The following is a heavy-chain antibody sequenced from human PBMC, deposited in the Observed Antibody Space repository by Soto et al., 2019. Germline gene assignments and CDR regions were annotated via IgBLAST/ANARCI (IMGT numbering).Heavy chain of an antibody. CDR2: IYYSGST. J-gene: IGHJ6*02. CDR1: GGSISSYY. D-gene: IGHD2-15*01. Sequence: SETLSLTCTVSGGSISSYYWSWIRQPPGKGLEWIGYIYYSGSTNYNPSLKSRVTISVDTSKNQFSLKLSSVTAADTAVYYCASGPYCSGGSCHACMDVWGQGTTVTVSS. V-gene: IGHV4-59*08. CDR3: ASGPYCSGGSCHACMDV.